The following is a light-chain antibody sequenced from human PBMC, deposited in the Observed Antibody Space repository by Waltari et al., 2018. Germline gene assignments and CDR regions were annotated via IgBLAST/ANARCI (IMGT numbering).Light chain of an antibody. CDR2: EVT. CDR3: CSYAGTDSWL. CDR1: SDDVGGYNL. J-gene: IGLJ3*02. V-gene: IGLV2-23*02. Sequence: QSALTQPASMSGSPGHSITISCTGTSDDVGGYNLVSWYQQHPGKAPKLIIFEVTKRPSGGSSRFSCSRSGNTASLTLSGLLPEDEAAYYCCSYAGTDSWLFGGGTNVTVL.